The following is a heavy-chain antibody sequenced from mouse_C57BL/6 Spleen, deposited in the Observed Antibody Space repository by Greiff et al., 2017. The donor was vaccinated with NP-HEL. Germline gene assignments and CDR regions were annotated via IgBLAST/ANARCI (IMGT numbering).Heavy chain of an antibody. V-gene: IGHV7-3*01. CDR2: IRNKANGYTT. D-gene: IGHD4-1*01. Sequence: DVMLVESGGGLVQPGGSLSLSCAASGFTFTDYYMSWVRQPPGKALEWLGFIRNKANGYTTEYSASVKGRFTISRDNSQSILYLQMNALRAEDSATYYCARYFGTDYFDYWGQGTTLTVSS. CDR3: ARYFGTDYFDY. CDR1: GFTFTDYY. J-gene: IGHJ2*01.